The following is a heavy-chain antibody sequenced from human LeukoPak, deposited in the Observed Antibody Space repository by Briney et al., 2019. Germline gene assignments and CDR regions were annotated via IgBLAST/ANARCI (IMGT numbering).Heavy chain of an antibody. V-gene: IGHV3-30*18. CDR2: ISYDGSNK. D-gene: IGHD3-16*02. J-gene: IGHJ4*02. CDR1: GFTFDSYG. CDR3: AKVWRDDHISGSYRGFHH. Sequence: GGSLRLSCAASGFTFDSYGIHWVRQAPGKGLEWVPGISYDGSNKYFGGSVKGRFTISRDNSRNTVYLQMNSLRIEDTAKYYRAKVWRDDHISGSYRGFHHWGQGTLVTVSS.